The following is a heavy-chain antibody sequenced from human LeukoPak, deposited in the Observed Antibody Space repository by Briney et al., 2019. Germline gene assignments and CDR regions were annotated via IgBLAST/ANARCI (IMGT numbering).Heavy chain of an antibody. J-gene: IGHJ4*02. CDR2: IWYDGSNK. D-gene: IGHD4/OR15-4a*01. CDR1: GFTFSSYG. Sequence: GGSLRPSCAASGFTFSSYGMHWVRQAPGKGLEWVAVIWYDGSNKYYADSVKGRFTISRDNSKNTMYLQMNSLRAEDTAVYYCATRAGQSCVFDHWGQGILVTVSS. V-gene: IGHV3-33*01. CDR3: ATRAGQSCVFDH.